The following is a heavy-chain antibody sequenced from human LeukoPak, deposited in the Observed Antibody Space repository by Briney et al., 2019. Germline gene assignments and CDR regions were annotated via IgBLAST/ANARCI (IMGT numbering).Heavy chain of an antibody. J-gene: IGHJ4*02. CDR3: AREWGEIAAAGIDY. V-gene: IGHV6-1*01. D-gene: IGHD6-13*01. CDR1: GDSVSSNSAA. CDR2: PYYRSKWYN. Sequence: SQTLSLTCAISGDSVSSNSAAWNWIRHSPSKGFRWLGGPYYRSKWYNDYAVSVKSRITINPDTSKNQFSLQLNSVTPEDTAVYYCAREWGEIAAAGIDYWGQGTLVTVSS.